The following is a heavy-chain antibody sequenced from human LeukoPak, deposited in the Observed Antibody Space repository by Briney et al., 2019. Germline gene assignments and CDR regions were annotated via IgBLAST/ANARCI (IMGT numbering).Heavy chain of an antibody. CDR1: GYNFDRYG. CDR3: AKDLEHCRNIFWANSAY. Sequence: ASVKVSCKGSGYNFDRYGVNWVRQAPGQGLEWVGRISTYNGNTFYAQKFEGRVTMTTDTYTNTVYMDLRSLRSDDTAVYYCAKDLEHCRNIFWANSAYWGQGTLVTVSS. CDR2: ISTYNGNT. V-gene: IGHV1-18*04. J-gene: IGHJ4*02. D-gene: IGHD2/OR15-2a*01.